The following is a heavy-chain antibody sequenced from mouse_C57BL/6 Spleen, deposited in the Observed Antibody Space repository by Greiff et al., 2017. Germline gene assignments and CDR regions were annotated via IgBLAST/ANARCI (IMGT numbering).Heavy chain of an antibody. CDR1: GYTFTDYY. V-gene: IGHV1-76*01. J-gene: IGHJ4*01. Sequence: VKLVESGAELVRPGASVKLSCKASGYTFTDYYINWVKQRPGQGLEWIARIYPGSGNTYYNEKFKGKATLTAEKSSSTAYMQLSSLTSEDSAVYFCARYYGSSYDYYAMDYWGQGTSVTVSS. CDR3: ARYYGSSYDYYAMDY. D-gene: IGHD1-1*01. CDR2: IYPGSGNT.